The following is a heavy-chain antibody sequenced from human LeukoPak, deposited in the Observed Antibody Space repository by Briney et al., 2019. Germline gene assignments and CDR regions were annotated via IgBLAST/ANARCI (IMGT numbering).Heavy chain of an antibody. Sequence: PGGSLRLSCAASGFTFSSYSMSWVRQAPGKGLEWVSAISGSDGSTYYADSVKGRFTISRDNSKNTLYLQMNSLRAEDTAVYYCAKWVTATHYFDYWGQGTLVTVSS. J-gene: IGHJ4*02. CDR3: AKWVTATHYFDY. CDR1: GFTFSSYS. D-gene: IGHD2-21*02. CDR2: ISGSDGST. V-gene: IGHV3-23*01.